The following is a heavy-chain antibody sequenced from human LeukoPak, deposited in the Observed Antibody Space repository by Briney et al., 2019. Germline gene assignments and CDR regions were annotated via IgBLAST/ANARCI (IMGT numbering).Heavy chain of an antibody. D-gene: IGHD3-3*01. CDR1: GFTFSNAW. J-gene: IGHJ4*02. V-gene: IGHV3-15*01. Sequence: GGSLRLSCAASGFTFSNAWMSWVRQAPGKGLEWVGRIKSKTDGGTTDYAAPVKGRFTISRDDSKNTLYLQMNSLRAEDTAVFYCAKEEGSGYYYYSFDQWGQGSLVTVSS. CDR2: IKSKTDGGTT. CDR3: AKEEGSGYYYYSFDQ.